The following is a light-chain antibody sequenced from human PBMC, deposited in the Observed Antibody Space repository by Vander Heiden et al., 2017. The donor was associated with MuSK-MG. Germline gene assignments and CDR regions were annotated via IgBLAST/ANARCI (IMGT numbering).Light chain of an antibody. J-gene: IGKJ3*01. CDR1: QSISSY. V-gene: IGKV1-39*01. Sequence: DIQMTQSPSSLSASVGDRVTITCRASQSISSYLNWYQQKPGKAPKLLIYAASSLQSGVPSRFSGSGSGTDFTLTISRLQPEDIATYYCQQCDSTPRTFGHGTKVXIK. CDR2: AAS. CDR3: QQCDSTPRT.